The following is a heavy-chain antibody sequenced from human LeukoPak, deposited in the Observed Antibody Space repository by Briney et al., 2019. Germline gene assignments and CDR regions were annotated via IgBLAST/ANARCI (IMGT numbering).Heavy chain of an antibody. Sequence: PGGSLRLSCAASGFTFSDYYMSWIRQAPGKGLEWVSYISSSGSTIYYADSVKGRFTISRDNAKNSLYLQMNSLRAEDTAVYYCARARESFFGVVIIGCYFDYWGQGTLVTVSS. CDR3: ARARESFFGVVIIGCYFDY. D-gene: IGHD3-3*01. CDR2: ISSSGSTI. CDR1: GFTFSDYY. J-gene: IGHJ4*02. V-gene: IGHV3-11*01.